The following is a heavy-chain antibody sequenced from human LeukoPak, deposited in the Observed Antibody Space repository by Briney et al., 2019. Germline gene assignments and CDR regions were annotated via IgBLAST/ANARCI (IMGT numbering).Heavy chain of an antibody. CDR1: GFTVSNNY. J-gene: IGHJ6*04. CDR3: ARDSTGASV. V-gene: IGHV3-53*01. D-gene: IGHD1-14*01. Sequence: GGSLRLSCAASGFTVSNNYVSWVRQAPGKGLEWISAVYSGGDTYYIEAVRGRFTISRDDSKNTIHLQMNGLTPEDTAMYYCARDSTGASVWGKGTTVTVSS. CDR2: VYSGGDT.